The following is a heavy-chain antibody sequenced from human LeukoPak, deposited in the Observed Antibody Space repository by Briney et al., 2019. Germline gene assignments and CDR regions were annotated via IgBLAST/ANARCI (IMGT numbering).Heavy chain of an antibody. D-gene: IGHD6-13*01. CDR2: IYYSGDT. CDR1: GGSVDSGSYY. J-gene: IGHJ4*02. V-gene: IGHV4-39*07. Sequence: PSETLSLTCTVSGGSVDSGSYYWGWIRQSPGKGLEWIGSIYYSGDTYYNPSLKSRVTISVDTSKNQFSLKLSSVTAADTAVYYCARDLLGQYSSSWHRMFDYWGQGTLVTVSS. CDR3: ARDLLGQYSSSWHRMFDY.